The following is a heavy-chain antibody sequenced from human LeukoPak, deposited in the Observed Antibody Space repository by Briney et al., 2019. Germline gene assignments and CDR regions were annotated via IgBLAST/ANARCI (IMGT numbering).Heavy chain of an antibody. V-gene: IGHV1-2*02. J-gene: IGHJ4*02. CDR3: ARERTCSGGSCYSGNFDY. D-gene: IGHD2-15*01. Sequence: GASVKVSCKASGYTFTGYYIHWVRQAPGQGLEWMGWINPNSGGTNYAQKFQGRVTMTRDTSISTAYMELSRLRSDDTAVYYCARERTCSGGSCYSGNFDYWGQGTLVTVSS. CDR2: INPNSGGT. CDR1: GYTFTGYY.